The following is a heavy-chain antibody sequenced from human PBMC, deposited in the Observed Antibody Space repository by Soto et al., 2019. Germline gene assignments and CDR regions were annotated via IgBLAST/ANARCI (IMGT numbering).Heavy chain of an antibody. CDR1: GFTFSDYY. Sequence: GGSLRLSCAASGFTFSDYYMSWIRQAPGKGLEWVSYISSSGSTIYYADSVKGRFTISRDNAKNSLYLQMNSLRAEDTAVYYCARERPGWVRGVIINYFDYWGQGTLVTVSS. V-gene: IGHV3-11*01. D-gene: IGHD3-10*01. J-gene: IGHJ4*02. CDR3: ARERPGWVRGVIINYFDY. CDR2: ISSSGSTI.